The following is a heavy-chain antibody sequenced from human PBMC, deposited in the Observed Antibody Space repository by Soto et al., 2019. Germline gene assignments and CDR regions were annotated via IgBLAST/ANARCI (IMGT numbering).Heavy chain of an antibody. CDR2: INPNSGGT. V-gene: IGHV1-2*02. Sequence: QVQLVQSGAEVKKPGASVKVSCKASGYTFTGYYMHWVRQAPGQGLEWMGWINPNSGGTNYARKFQGGVPMTRDTSISTADMERSRLRSDDTAVYYCARGRSGYDLGFQPAFDIWGQGTMVTGSS. CDR1: GYTFTGYY. D-gene: IGHD5-12*01. J-gene: IGHJ3*02. CDR3: ARGRSGYDLGFQPAFDI.